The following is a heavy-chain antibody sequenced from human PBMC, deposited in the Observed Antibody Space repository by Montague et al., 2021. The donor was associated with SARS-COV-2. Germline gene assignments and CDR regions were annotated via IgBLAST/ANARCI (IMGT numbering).Heavy chain of an antibody. Sequence: SETLSLTCTVSGYSISSGDSWGWIRQPPGKGLEWIGSINHSGSAYSNPSLKRRVTITVDTSKNQFSLKLSTVAAADTAVYYSWCGVGAPYSYYGMDVWGQGTTVTVSS. CDR2: INHSGSA. J-gene: IGHJ6*02. CDR1: GYSISSGDS. D-gene: IGHD1-26*01. V-gene: IGHV4-38-2*02. CDR3: WCGVGAPYSYYGMDV.